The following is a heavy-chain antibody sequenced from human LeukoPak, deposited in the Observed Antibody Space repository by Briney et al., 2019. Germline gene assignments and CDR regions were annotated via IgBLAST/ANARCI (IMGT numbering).Heavy chain of an antibody. V-gene: IGHV4-39*01. CDR1: GDSISNSNSR. Sequence: SETLSLTCTVSGDSISNSNSRWDWIRQPPGKGLEWIGAVTYSGTALYNPSLKSRVTISVDTSMNQFSLKLNSVTAADSAMYFCARTQLGIAVDHWGQGTLVTVSS. J-gene: IGHJ4*02. D-gene: IGHD7-27*01. CDR3: ARTQLGIAVDH. CDR2: VTYSGTA.